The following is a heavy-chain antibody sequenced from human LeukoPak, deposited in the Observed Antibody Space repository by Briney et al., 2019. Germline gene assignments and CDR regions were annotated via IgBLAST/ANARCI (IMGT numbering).Heavy chain of an antibody. CDR3: AKGSKYFDY. J-gene: IGHJ4*02. Sequence: GGSLRLSCAASGFTFDDYAMHWVRQAPGKGLEWVSGISWNSDSIGYADSVKGRFTISRDNSKNTLYLQMNSLRAEDTAVYYCAKGSKYFDYWGQGTLVTVSS. CDR2: ISWNSDSI. CDR1: GFTFDDYA. V-gene: IGHV3-9*01.